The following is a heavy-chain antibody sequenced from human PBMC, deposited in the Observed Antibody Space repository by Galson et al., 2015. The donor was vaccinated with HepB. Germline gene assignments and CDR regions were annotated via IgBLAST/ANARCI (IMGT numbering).Heavy chain of an antibody. CDR3: ANSYCGGDCYSGVSYYYGMDV. D-gene: IGHD2-21*02. V-gene: IGHV1-3*01. J-gene: IGHJ6*02. CDR2: INAGNGNT. Sequence: SVKVSCKASGYTFTSYAMHWVRQAPGQRLEWMGWINAGNGNTKYSQKFQGRVTMTADESTSTAYMELSSLRSEDTAVYYCANSYCGGDCYSGVSYYYGMDVWGQGTTVTVSS. CDR1: GYTFTSYA.